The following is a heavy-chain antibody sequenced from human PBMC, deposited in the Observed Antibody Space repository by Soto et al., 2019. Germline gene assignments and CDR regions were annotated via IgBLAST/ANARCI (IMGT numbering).Heavy chain of an antibody. D-gene: IGHD5-18*01. CDR3: ARRYGKNAFDI. J-gene: IGHJ3*02. CDR2: IYYSGST. V-gene: IGHV4-59*01. CDR1: GGSISSYY. Sequence: SETLSLTCTVSGGSISSYYWSWIRQPPGKGLEWIGYIYYSGSTNYNPSLKSRVTISVDTSKSQFSLKLSSVTAADTAVYYCARRYGKNAFDIWGQGTMVTVS.